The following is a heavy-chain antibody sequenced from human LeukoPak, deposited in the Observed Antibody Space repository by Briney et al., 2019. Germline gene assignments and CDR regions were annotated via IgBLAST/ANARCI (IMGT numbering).Heavy chain of an antibody. CDR2: ISSSSSTI. J-gene: IGHJ6*04. CDR1: GFTFSSYS. Sequence: RGSLRLSCAAPGFTFSSYSMNWVRQAPGKGLEWVSYISSSSSTIYYADSVKGRFTISRDNAKNSLYLQMKSLRAEDTAVYYCAELGITMIGGVWGKGTTVTISS. CDR3: AELGITMIGGV. V-gene: IGHV3-48*01. D-gene: IGHD3-10*02.